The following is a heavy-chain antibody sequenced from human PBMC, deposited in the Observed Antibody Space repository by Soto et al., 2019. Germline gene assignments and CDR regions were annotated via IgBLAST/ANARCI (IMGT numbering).Heavy chain of an antibody. V-gene: IGHV1-2*02. D-gene: IGHD3-22*01. CDR1: GYTFTGYY. CDR3: ARGVYYDRSGYPIDYFDY. J-gene: IGHJ4*02. CDR2: INPNFGAA. Sequence: ASVQVSCKASGYTFTGYYMHWVRQAPGQGVEWMGGINPNFGAANYAQKFQGRVTMTGDTSTSTAYMELSRLRSEDTAVYYCARGVYYDRSGYPIDYFDYWGQGTLVTVSS.